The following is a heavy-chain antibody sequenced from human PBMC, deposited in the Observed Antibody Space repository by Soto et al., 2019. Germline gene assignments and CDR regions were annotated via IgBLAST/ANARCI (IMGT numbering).Heavy chain of an antibody. CDR2: IIPVSGAA. CDR3: ATALGCRSTSCTLDY. D-gene: IGHD2-2*01. J-gene: IGHJ4*02. CDR1: GGTFGSYA. Sequence: QVQLVQSGAEVKKPGSSVKVSCKASGGTFGSYAFSWVRQAPGQGLEWMGGIIPVSGAAHYAHKFQGRVTITADESTRTAYMELSSLSSQDTAVYYCATALGCRSTSCTLDYWGQGTRVIVSS. V-gene: IGHV1-69*01.